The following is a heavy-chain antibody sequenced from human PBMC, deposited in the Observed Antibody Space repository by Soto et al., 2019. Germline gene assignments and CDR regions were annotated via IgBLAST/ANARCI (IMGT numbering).Heavy chain of an antibody. V-gene: IGHV3-30*18. CDR2: ISYDGSNK. CDR1: GFTFSSYG. J-gene: IGHJ4*02. D-gene: IGHD2-15*01. Sequence: QVQLVESGGGVVQPGRSLRLSCAASGFTFSSYGRHWVRQAPGKGLEWVAVISYDGSNKYYADSVKGRFTMSRDNSKNTQYLQMNSVRAEGTAVYYCAKYWVHSGGYCSGGSCYPDYWGQGTLVTVSS. CDR3: AKYWVHSGGYCSGGSCYPDY.